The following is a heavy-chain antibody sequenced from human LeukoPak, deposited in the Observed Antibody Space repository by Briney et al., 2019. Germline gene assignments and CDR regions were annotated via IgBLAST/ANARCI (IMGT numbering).Heavy chain of an antibody. CDR3: GRVGGSGSYYYGMDV. CDR2: IYYRGST. V-gene: IGHV4-59*01. J-gene: IGHJ6*02. Sequence: SETLSLTCTVSGGSISSYYWSWIRQPPGRGLEWIGDIYYRGSTNYKPSLKSRVTISLDTSTNQFSLNLGSVTAADTAVYYCGRVGGSGSYYYGMDVWGQGTTVTVSS. CDR1: GGSISSYY. D-gene: IGHD3-10*01.